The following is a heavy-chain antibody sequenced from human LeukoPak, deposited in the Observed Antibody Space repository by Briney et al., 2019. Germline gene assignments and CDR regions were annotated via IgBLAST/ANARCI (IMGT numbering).Heavy chain of an antibody. V-gene: IGHV1-2*02. J-gene: IGHJ5*02. Sequence: GASVKVSCKASGYTFTGYYMHWVRQAPGQGLEWMGWINPNSGGTNYVQKFQGRVTMTRDTSISTAYMELSRLRSDDTAVYYCAREMHYGIVVVTGFDPWGQGTLVTVSS. CDR3: AREMHYGIVVVTGFDP. CDR1: GYTFTGYY. D-gene: IGHD3-22*01. CDR2: INPNSGGT.